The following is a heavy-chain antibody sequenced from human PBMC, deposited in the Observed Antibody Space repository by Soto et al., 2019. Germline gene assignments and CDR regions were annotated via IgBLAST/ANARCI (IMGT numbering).Heavy chain of an antibody. CDR1: GDSISSYY. J-gene: IGHJ6*02. CDR3: AGDKVYYYDGMDV. V-gene: IGHV4-4*07. Sequence: QVQLQESGPGLVKPSETLSLTCTVSGDSISSYYWSWIRQPAGKGLEWIGRIYTSANTQYNPSLWSRVTMSVDTSKNQLSLKLSSVTAADTAVYFCAGDKVYYYDGMDVWRQGTTVTVSS. CDR2: IYTSANT.